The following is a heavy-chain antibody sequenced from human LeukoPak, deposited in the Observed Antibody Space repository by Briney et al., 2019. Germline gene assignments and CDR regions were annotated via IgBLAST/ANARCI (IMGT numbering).Heavy chain of an antibody. CDR2: IIHSGTT. CDR3: ARGGATMIAFDI. CDR1: GGSFSGYY. J-gene: IGHJ3*02. V-gene: IGHV4-34*01. Sequence: PSETLSLTCAVYGGSFSGYYWNWIRQSPGKGLEWIGEIIHSGTTTYNPSLKSRVTISVDTSKNQFSLKLTSMTAADTAVYYCARGGATMIAFDIWGQGTMVTVSS. D-gene: IGHD1-26*01.